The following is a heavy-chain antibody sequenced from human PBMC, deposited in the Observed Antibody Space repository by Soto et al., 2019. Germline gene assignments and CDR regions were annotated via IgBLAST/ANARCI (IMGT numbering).Heavy chain of an antibody. V-gene: IGHV4-31*03. CDR1: DGSISSVGYY. D-gene: IGHD4-17*01. Sequence: SEPLSLTCTVSDGSISSVGYYWSWIRQHPGKGLEWIGDIYYSGSTYYNPSLNSRATTSVDTSKNQLSLTVSSVTAADTAVYYCSRVNRSTVVTPWLGWFDSWGQGTLVTVSS. CDR3: SRVNRSTVVTPWLGWFDS. CDR2: IYYSGST. J-gene: IGHJ5*01.